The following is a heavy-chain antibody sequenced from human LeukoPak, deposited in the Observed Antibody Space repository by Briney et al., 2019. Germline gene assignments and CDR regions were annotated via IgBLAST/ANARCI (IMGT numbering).Heavy chain of an antibody. D-gene: IGHD6-13*01. CDR2: ISSSSYI. CDR1: GFTFSSYS. Sequence: GGSLRLSCAASGFTFSSYSMNWVRQAPGKGLEWVPSISSSSYIYYADSVKGRFTISRDNAKNSLYLQMNSLRAEDTAVYYCARGLVQLQLIYNWFDPWGQGTLVTVSS. CDR3: ARGLVQLQLIYNWFDP. J-gene: IGHJ5*02. V-gene: IGHV3-21*01.